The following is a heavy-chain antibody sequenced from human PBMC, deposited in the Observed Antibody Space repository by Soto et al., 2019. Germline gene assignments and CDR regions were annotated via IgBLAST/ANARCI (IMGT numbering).Heavy chain of an antibody. Sequence: KTSETLSLTCVFHVGSFSGYYWSCIRHPPGKWLEWIGEIDHSGSTNYNPSLRGRVTISVDTSRNQFSLRLNSVTAADTAVYYCARAYRSGWYWFEPWGQGTLVIVS. J-gene: IGHJ5*02. CDR2: IDHSGST. CDR3: ARAYRSGWYWFEP. D-gene: IGHD6-19*01. CDR1: VGSFSGYY. V-gene: IGHV4-34*01.